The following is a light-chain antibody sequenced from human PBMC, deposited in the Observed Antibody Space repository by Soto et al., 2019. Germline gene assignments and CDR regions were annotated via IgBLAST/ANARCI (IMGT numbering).Light chain of an antibody. J-gene: IGLJ3*02. CDR3: QTWVTGIWV. CDR1: SGHSTYA. CDR2: LNSDGSH. V-gene: IGLV4-69*01. Sequence: QSVLTQPPSASASLGASVKLTCTLSSGHSTYAIAWHQQQPEKGPRFLMNLNSDGSHSKGDGIPDRFSGSSSGAERYLTISSLQSDDEADYYCQTWVTGIWVFGGGTQLTVL.